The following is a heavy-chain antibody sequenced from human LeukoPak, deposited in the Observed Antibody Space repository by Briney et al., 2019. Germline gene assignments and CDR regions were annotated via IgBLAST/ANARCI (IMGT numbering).Heavy chain of an antibody. J-gene: IGHJ5*02. Sequence: ASVKVSCKASEYTFTSYYMHWVRQAPGQGLEWMGIINPSGGSTSYAQKFQGRVTMTRDTSTSTVYMELSSLRSEDTAVYYCAREAEGSGLVVNWFDPWGQGTLVTVSS. D-gene: IGHD6-6*01. V-gene: IGHV1-46*01. CDR3: AREAEGSGLVVNWFDP. CDR1: EYTFTSYY. CDR2: INPSGGST.